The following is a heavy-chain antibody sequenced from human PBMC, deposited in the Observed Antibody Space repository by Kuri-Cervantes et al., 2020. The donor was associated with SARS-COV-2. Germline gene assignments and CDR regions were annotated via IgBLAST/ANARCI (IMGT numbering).Heavy chain of an antibody. Sequence: SVKVSCKASGGTFSSYAISWVRQAPGQGLEWMGRIIPIFGTANYAQKFQGRVTITADESTSTAYMELSSLRSEDTAVYYCASETPGYSSSHYYYYMDVWGKGTTVTVSS. J-gene: IGHJ6*03. D-gene: IGHD6-13*01. CDR2: IIPIFGTA. CDR3: ASETPGYSSSHYYYYMDV. CDR1: GGTFSSYA. V-gene: IGHV1-69*13.